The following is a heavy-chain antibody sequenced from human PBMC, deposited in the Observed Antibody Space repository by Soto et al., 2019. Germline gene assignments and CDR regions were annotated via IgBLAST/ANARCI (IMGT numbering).Heavy chain of an antibody. CDR2: MNPNSGNT. V-gene: IGHV1-8*01. CDR3: ARGLRWNDPHYYYYYGMDV. D-gene: IGHD1-1*01. Sequence: VASVKVSCKASGYTFTSYDINWVRQATGQGLEWMGWMNPNSGNTGYAQKFQGKVTMTRNTSISTAYMELSSLRSEDTAVYYCARGLRWNDPHYYYYYGMDVWGQGTTVTVSS. J-gene: IGHJ6*02. CDR1: GYTFTSYD.